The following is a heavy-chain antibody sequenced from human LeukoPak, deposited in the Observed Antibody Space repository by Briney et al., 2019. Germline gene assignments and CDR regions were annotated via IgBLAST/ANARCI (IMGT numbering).Heavy chain of an antibody. CDR2: IQYDGSNK. D-gene: IGHD2-2*01. V-gene: IGHV3-30*02. Sequence: GGSLRLSCAASGFTFSTYGVHWVRQAPGKGLEWVAFIQYDGSNKYYADSVKGRFTISRDNSKNTLYLQMNSLRAEDTAVYYCARDIVVVPAAEESDDYWGQGTLVTVSS. CDR1: GFTFSTYG. CDR3: ARDIVVVPAAEESDDY. J-gene: IGHJ4*02.